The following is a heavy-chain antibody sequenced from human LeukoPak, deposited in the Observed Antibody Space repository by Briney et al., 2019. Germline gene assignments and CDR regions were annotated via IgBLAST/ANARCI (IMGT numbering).Heavy chain of an antibody. Sequence: SGPTLVNPTQTLTLTCTFSGFSLSTSGLGVGWIRQPPGNALEWLALIYWNDDKRYSPSLNSRLTITKDPSKNQVVLTMTHMDPVDTATYYCAREGYYPGYFDYWGQGTLVTVSS. CDR1: GFSLSTSGLG. V-gene: IGHV2-5*01. D-gene: IGHD3-22*01. CDR3: AREGYYPGYFDY. CDR2: IYWNDDK. J-gene: IGHJ4*02.